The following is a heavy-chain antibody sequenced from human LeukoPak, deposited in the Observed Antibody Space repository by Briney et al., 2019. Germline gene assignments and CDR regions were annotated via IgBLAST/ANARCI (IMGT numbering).Heavy chain of an antibody. D-gene: IGHD3-3*01. V-gene: IGHV3-23*01. CDR1: GFTFSSYA. CDR2: ISGSGGST. J-gene: IGHJ4*02. Sequence: GGSLRLSCAASGFTFSSYAMSWVRQAPGKGLEWVSAISGSGGSTYYADSVKGRFTISRDNSKNTLYLQMNSLRAEDTAVYYCAKGITIFGVVIASLDYWGQGTLVTVSS. CDR3: AKGITIFGVVIASLDY.